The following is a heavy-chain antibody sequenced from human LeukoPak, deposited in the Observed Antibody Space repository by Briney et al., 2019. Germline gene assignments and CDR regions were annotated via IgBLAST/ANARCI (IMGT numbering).Heavy chain of an antibody. CDR2: IYTSGST. CDR1: GGSISSGRYY. CDR3: ARTGYQLLYGAFDY. J-gene: IGHJ4*02. Sequence: SQTLSLTCNVSGGSISSGRYYWSWIRQPAGKGLEWIGRIYTSGSTNCNPPLKSRVTISVDTSKNQFSLKLSSVTAADTAVYYCARTGYQLLYGAFDYWGQGTLVTVSS. V-gene: IGHV4-61*02. D-gene: IGHD2-2*02.